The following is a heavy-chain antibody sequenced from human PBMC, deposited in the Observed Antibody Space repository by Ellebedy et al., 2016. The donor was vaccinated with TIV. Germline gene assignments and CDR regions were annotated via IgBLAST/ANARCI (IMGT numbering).Heavy chain of an antibody. D-gene: IGHD4-11*01. CDR1: GFTFSSYA. V-gene: IGHV3-23*01. J-gene: IGHJ6*02. CDR2: ISAGGGRT. CDR3: AKEMVVDYRFYYYYGMDV. Sequence: GGSLRLXXAASGFTFSSYAMSWVRQAPGKGLEWVSAISAGGGRTYYADSVKGRFTISRDNSKNTLYVQMNSLRAEDTAVYFCAKEMVVDYRFYYYYGMDVWGQGTTVTVSS.